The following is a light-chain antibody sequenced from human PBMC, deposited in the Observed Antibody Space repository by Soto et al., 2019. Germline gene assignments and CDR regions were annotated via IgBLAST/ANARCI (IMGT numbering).Light chain of an antibody. CDR3: QQYGTSEII. CDR1: QSVSSS. CDR2: GAS. J-gene: IGKJ5*01. Sequence: EIMMTQSPATLSVSPGERATLSCRASQSVSSSLAWYQQKPGQAPRLLIYGASTRATGIPARFSGSGSGTEFTLTISRLETEDFAVFYCQQYGTSEIIFGQGTRLEIK. V-gene: IGKV3-15*01.